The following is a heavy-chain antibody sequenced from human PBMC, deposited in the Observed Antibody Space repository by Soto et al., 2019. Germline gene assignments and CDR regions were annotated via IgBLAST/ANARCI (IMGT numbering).Heavy chain of an antibody. V-gene: IGHV3-30*18. D-gene: IGHD6-19*01. CDR2: ISYDVTNK. J-gene: IGHJ4*02. CDR3: AKDLRIAVAGTDYFDS. Sequence: QPGGSLRLSCAASGFSFSSYGMHWVRQAPGKGLEWVAVISYDVTNKYYADSVKGRFTISRDNSKNTLYLQMNSLRAEDTAVYYCAKDLRIAVAGTDYFDSWGQGTLVTVSS. CDR1: GFSFSSYG.